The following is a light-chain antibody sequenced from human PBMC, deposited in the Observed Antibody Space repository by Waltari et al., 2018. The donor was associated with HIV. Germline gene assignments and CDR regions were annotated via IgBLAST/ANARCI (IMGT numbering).Light chain of an antibody. CDR1: QDIGDF. Sequence: DIQMTQSPSSLSASVGDRVTLTCQASQDIGDFLNWYQQRPGKVPKLLIYDASNLQTGVPSRFSGRGSGTDFTFTISSLQPEDIATYYCQQYDNLPYTFGQGTKLEIK. CDR2: DAS. J-gene: IGKJ2*01. V-gene: IGKV1-33*01. CDR3: QQYDNLPYT.